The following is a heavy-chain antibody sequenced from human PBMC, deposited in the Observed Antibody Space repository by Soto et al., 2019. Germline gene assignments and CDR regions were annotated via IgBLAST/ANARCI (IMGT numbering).Heavy chain of an antibody. Sequence: EVQLVESEGGLVQRGGSLRLSCAASGFTFHYYWMHWVRQAPGQGLVWVAHIQNDGSRTTYADSVKGRFTISRDNAKNTMYMQLNSLRAADTAVYYCARGDLGCFDLWGQGTTVTVSS. CDR1: GFTFHYYW. CDR3: ARGDLGCFDL. CDR2: IQNDGSRT. V-gene: IGHV3-74*01. J-gene: IGHJ3*01. D-gene: IGHD2-21*02.